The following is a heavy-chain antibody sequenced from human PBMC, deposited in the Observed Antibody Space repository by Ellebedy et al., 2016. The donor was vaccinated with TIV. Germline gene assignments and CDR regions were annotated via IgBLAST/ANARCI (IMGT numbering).Heavy chain of an antibody. CDR1: GFTFSSYW. J-gene: IGHJ5*02. Sequence: GESLKISCAASGFTFSSYWMSWVRQAPGKGLEWVANIKQDGSEKYYVDSMKGRFTISRENAKNSLYLQMNRLSAEDTAVYYCARGDRLFDPWGPGTLVTVSS. CDR3: ARGDRLFDP. V-gene: IGHV3-7*01. CDR2: IKQDGSEK. D-gene: IGHD3-22*01.